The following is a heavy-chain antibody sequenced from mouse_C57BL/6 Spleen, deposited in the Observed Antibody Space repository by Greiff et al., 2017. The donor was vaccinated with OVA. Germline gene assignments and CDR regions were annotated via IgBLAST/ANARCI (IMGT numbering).Heavy chain of an antibody. CDR1: GYSFTGYY. D-gene: IGHD2-5*01. CDR2: INPSTGGT. CDR3: ARVYYSNYDWYFDV. V-gene: IGHV1-42*01. J-gene: IGHJ1*03. Sequence: VHVKQSGPELVKPGASVKISCKASGYSFTGYYMNWVKQSPEKSLEWIGEINPSTGGTTYNQKFKAKATLTVDKSSSTAYMQLKSLTSEDSAVYYCARVYYSNYDWYFDVWGTGTTVTVSS.